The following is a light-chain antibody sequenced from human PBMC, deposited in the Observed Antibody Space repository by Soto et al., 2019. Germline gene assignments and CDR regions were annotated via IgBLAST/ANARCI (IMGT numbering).Light chain of an antibody. Sequence: DIQMTQSPSSLSASVGDRVTITCRASQGISNYLAWYQQKPGKVPKLLIYAASTLQSGVPSRFSGSGSGTVFTLTISSLQTEDVASYYCQKYNSAPRTFGQGTKVEIK. CDR3: QKYNSAPRT. J-gene: IGKJ1*01. CDR1: QGISNY. V-gene: IGKV1-27*01. CDR2: AAS.